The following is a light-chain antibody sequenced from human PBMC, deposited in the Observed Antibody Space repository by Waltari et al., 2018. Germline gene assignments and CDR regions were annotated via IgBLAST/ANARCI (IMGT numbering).Light chain of an antibody. J-gene: IGKJ1*01. V-gene: IGKV3-20*01. CDR2: GAS. Sequence: EIVLTQSPGTLSLSTGERATLSCRASQSVSGSYLAWYQQNPGQAPRLLIYGASNRATGIPDRISGIGSGTDFTLTISRLESEDFAVYYCQQYGSSPETFGPGTQVEAK. CDR3: QQYGSSPET. CDR1: QSVSGSY.